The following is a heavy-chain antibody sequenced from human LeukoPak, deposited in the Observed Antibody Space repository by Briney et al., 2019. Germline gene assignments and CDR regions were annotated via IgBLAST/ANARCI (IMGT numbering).Heavy chain of an antibody. CDR1: GGTFSSYP. J-gene: IGHJ4*02. D-gene: IGHD3-16*02. CDR2: IIPIFGTA. V-gene: IGHV1-69*13. CDR3: ARDWIYDYVWGSYRPYYFDY. Sequence: ASVKVSCKASGGTFSSYPISWVRQAPGQGLEWMGGIIPIFGTANYAQKFQGRVTITADESTSTAYMELSSLRSEDTAVYYCARDWIYDYVWGSYRPYYFDYWGQGTLVTVSS.